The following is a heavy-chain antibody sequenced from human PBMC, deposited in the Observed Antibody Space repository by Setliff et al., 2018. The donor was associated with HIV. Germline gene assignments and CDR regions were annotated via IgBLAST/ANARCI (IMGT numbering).Heavy chain of an antibody. CDR1: GFSFSSYG. V-gene: IGHV3-48*01. CDR2: ISSTSSNI. D-gene: IGHD6-19*01. J-gene: IGHJ3*02. CDR3: ARYALAVPGYHNAFDI. Sequence: GGSLRLSCAASGFSFSSYGMNWVRQAPGKGLEWVSYISSTSSNIYYVYSVEGRFTISRDNADNSLYLQLNSLRAEDTAVYYCARYALAVPGYHNAFDIWGQGTMVTVSS.